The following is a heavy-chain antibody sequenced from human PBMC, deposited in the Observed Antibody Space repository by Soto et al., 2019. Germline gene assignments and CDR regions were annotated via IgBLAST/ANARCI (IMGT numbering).Heavy chain of an antibody. CDR2: IWYDGSNK. CDR1: GFTFSSYG. D-gene: IGHD2-8*01. Sequence: PGGSLRLSCAASGFTFSSYGMHWVRQAPGKGLEWVAVIWYDGSNKYYADSVKGRFTISRDNSKNTLYLQMNSLRAEDTAVYYCARDSCTNGVCYRGYYYYMDVWGKGTTVTVSS. V-gene: IGHV3-33*01. CDR3: ARDSCTNGVCYRGYYYYMDV. J-gene: IGHJ6*03.